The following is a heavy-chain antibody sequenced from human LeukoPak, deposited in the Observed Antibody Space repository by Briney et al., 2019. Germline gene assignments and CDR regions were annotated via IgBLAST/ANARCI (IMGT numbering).Heavy chain of an antibody. D-gene: IGHD6-19*01. CDR3: AHRRSGSSGSYYFDY. Sequence: SGPTLVNPTQTLTLTCTLSGFSVSTSGVGVGWIRQPPGKALEWLALIYWDDDKRYSPSLKSRLTITKDTSKNQVVLTVTNMDPVDTATYYCAHRRSGSSGSYYFDYWGQGALVTVSS. J-gene: IGHJ4*02. CDR1: GFSVSTSGVG. V-gene: IGHV2-5*02. CDR2: IYWDDDK.